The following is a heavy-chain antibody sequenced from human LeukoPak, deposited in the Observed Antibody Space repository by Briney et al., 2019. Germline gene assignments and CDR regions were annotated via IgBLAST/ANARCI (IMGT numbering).Heavy chain of an antibody. Sequence: ASVKVSCKASGYTFTNYYMHWVRQAPGQGLEWMGIIDPRGGSTSYAQKFQGRVSMTRDTSTSTVYMELSSLRPEDTAMYYCARVWAISSAGPPGCWGQGTLVTVSS. J-gene: IGHJ4*02. CDR1: GYTFTNYY. CDR3: ARVWAISSAGPPGC. V-gene: IGHV1-46*01. D-gene: IGHD6-13*01. CDR2: IDPRGGST.